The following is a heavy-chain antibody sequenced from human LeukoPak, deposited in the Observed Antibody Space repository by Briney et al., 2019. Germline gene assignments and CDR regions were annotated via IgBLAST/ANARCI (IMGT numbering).Heavy chain of an antibody. CDR2: ISSSSSTI. J-gene: IGHJ4*02. V-gene: IGHV3-48*01. D-gene: IGHD3-3*01. CDR3: ARGNTLRFLEWLPDY. Sequence: PGGSLRLSCAASGFTFSSYSMNWVRQAPGKGLEWVSYISSSSSTIYYADSVKGRFTISRDNAKNSLYLQMNSLRAEDMAVYYCARGNTLRFLEWLPDYWGQGTLVTVSS. CDR1: GFTFSSYS.